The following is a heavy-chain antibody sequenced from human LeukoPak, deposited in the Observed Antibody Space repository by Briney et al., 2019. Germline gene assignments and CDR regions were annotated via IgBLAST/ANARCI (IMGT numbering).Heavy chain of an antibody. J-gene: IGHJ4*02. D-gene: IGHD3-3*02. CDR1: GFTFSNAW. CDR2: IYSGGST. CDR3: ARAHFWSGYYSPPLDY. Sequence: GGSLRLSCAASGFTFSNAWMSWVRQAPGKGLEWVSVIYSGGSTYYADSVKGRFTISRDNSKNTLYLQMNSLRAEDTAVYYCARAHFWSGYYSPPLDYWGQGTLVTVSS. V-gene: IGHV3-53*01.